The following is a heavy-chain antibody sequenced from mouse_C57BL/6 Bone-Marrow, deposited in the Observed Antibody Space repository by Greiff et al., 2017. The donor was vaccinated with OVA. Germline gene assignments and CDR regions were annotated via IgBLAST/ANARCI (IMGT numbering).Heavy chain of an antibody. CDR1: GYTFTSYW. D-gene: IGHD2-4*01. Sequence: VQLQQPGAELVKPGASVKMSCKASGYTFTSYWITWVKQRPGQGLEWIGDIYPGSGSTNYNEKFKSKATLTVDTSSSTAYMQLSSLTSEDSAVYYSARDYDYEDYAMDYWGQGTSVTVSS. J-gene: IGHJ4*01. CDR3: ARDYDYEDYAMDY. V-gene: IGHV1-55*01. CDR2: IYPGSGST.